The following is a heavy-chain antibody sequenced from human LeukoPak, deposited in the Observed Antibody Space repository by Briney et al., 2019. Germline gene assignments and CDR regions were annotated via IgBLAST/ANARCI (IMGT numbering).Heavy chain of an antibody. V-gene: IGHV3-21*01. CDR1: GFTFSSYS. Sequence: PGGSPRLSCAASGFTFSSYSMNWVRQAPGKGLEWVSSISSSSIYIYYADSVKGRFTISRDKPKNSLYLQMNSLRAEDTAVYYCASDSSGFYWGQGTLVTVSS. D-gene: IGHD3-22*01. CDR3: ASDSSGFY. CDR2: ISSSSIYI. J-gene: IGHJ4*02.